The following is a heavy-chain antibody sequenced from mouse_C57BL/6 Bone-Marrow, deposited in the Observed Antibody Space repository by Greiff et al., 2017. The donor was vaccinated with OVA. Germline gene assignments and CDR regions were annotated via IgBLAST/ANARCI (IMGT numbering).Heavy chain of an antibody. CDR2: INPGSGGT. J-gene: IGHJ1*03. D-gene: IGHD1-1*01. V-gene: IGHV1-54*01. CDR1: GYAFTNYL. Sequence: VQLVESGAELVRPGTSVKVSCKASGYAFTNYLIEWVKQRPGQGLEWIGVINPGSGGTNYNEKFKGKATLTADKSSSTAYMQLSSLTSEDSAVYFCARSIYYLWYFDGWGTGTTVTVSS. CDR3: ARSIYYLWYFDG.